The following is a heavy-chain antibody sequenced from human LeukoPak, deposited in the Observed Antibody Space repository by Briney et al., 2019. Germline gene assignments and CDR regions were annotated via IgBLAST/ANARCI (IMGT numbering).Heavy chain of an antibody. J-gene: IGHJ4*02. Sequence: PGGSLRLSCAASGFTFSRYGMHWVRLAPGKGLEWVAFIRYDGSNKDSADSVKGRFTISRDNSKNTLFLEMNSLRAEDTAVYYCVQDNVGSGWPFDYWGQGTLVTVSS. V-gene: IGHV3-30*02. CDR1: GFTFSRYG. D-gene: IGHD6-19*01. CDR2: IRYDGSNK. CDR3: VQDNVGSGWPFDY.